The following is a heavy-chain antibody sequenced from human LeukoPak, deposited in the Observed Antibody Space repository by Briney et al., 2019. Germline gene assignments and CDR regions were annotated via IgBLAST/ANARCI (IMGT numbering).Heavy chain of an antibody. CDR3: ARGRRGDIVVVPAAPDFDY. CDR1: GGSFSGYY. J-gene: IGHJ4*02. Sequence: NTSETLSLTCAVYGGSFSGYYWSWIRQPPGKGLEWIGEIDHSGSTNYNPSLKSRVTISVDTSKNQFSLKLSSVTAADTAVYYCARGRRGDIVVVPAAPDFDYWGQGTLVTVSS. D-gene: IGHD2-2*01. V-gene: IGHV4-34*01. CDR2: IDHSGST.